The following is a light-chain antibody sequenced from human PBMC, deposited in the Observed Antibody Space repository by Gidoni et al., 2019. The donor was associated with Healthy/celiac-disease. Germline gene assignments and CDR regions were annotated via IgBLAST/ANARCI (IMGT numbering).Light chain of an antibody. J-gene: IGKJ4*01. Sequence: EIVLTQSPATLSLSPGERATLSCRASQSVSSYLAWYQPKPGQAPRLLIYDASNRATGIPARFSGSGSGTDFTLTIRSLEPEDFAVYYCQQRSNFTFGGGTKVEIK. V-gene: IGKV3-11*01. CDR2: DAS. CDR1: QSVSSY. CDR3: QQRSNFT.